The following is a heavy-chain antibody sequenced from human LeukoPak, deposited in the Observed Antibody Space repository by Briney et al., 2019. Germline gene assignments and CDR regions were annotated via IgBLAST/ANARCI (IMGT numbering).Heavy chain of an antibody. CDR3: ARVPPPTYEVDY. J-gene: IGHJ4*02. CDR1: GFTFSSYAMH. V-gene: IGHV4-30-4*01. CDR2: IYYSGST. D-gene: IGHD3-3*01. Sequence: LRLSCAASGFTFSSYAMHWVRQPPGKGLEWIGYIYYSGSTYYNPSLKSRVTISVDTSKNQFSLKLSSVTAADTAVYYCARVPPPTYEVDYWGQGTLVTVSS.